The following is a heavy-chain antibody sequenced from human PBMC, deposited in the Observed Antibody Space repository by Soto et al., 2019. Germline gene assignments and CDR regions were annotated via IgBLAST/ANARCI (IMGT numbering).Heavy chain of an antibody. CDR2: IYHSGST. V-gene: IGHV4-4*02. J-gene: IGHJ3*02. CDR1: GGSISSRNW. Sequence: QVQLQESGPGLVKPSGTLSLTCAVSGGSISSRNWWRWVRQPPGKGLEWIGEIYHSGSTNYNPSPKRRVTRSVDTPKNQSSGKLSTVTGADTGVEYGASKGGALLPDAFDIGGQWTMVTVSS. D-gene: IGHD3-10*01. CDR3: ASKGGALLPDAFDI.